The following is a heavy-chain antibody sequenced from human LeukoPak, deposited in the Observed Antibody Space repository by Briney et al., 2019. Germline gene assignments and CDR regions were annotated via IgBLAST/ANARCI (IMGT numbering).Heavy chain of an antibody. V-gene: IGHV1-2*02. D-gene: IGHD2-15*01. J-gene: IGHJ5*02. Sequence: ASVKVSCKASGYTFTGYYMHWVRQAPGQGLEWMGWINPNSGGTNYAQKFQGRVTMTRDTSISTAYMELSRLRSDDTAVYYCARDGKGYCSGGSCLRWFDPWGQGTLVTVSS. CDR3: ARDGKGYCSGGSCLRWFDP. CDR2: INPNSGGT. CDR1: GYTFTGYY.